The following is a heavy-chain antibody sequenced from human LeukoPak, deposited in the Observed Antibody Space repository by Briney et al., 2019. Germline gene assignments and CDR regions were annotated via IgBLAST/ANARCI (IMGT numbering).Heavy chain of an antibody. Sequence: GASVKVSCKASGYTFTNYGISWVRQAPGQGLEWMGGIIPIFGTANYAQKFQGRVTITADESTSTAYMELSSLRSEDTAVYYCARVPRPPTYDSSGYYQRVAFDIWGQGTMVTVSS. CDR3: ARVPRPPTYDSSGYYQRVAFDI. J-gene: IGHJ3*02. CDR1: GYTFTNYG. CDR2: IIPIFGTA. D-gene: IGHD3-22*01. V-gene: IGHV1-69*13.